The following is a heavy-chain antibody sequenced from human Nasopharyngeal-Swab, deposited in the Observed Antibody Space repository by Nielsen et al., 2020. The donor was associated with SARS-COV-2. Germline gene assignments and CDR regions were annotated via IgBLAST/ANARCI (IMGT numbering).Heavy chain of an antibody. V-gene: IGHV3-74*01. CDR3: VRSPSRISPGWFDP. CDR2: INSEGSST. J-gene: IGHJ5*02. CDR1: GFTFSSYW. Sequence: ESLKTSCAASGFTFSSYWMHWVRQAPGKGLVWVSRINSEGSSTSYADSVKGRFTISRDNAKNTLYLQMNSLRAEDTAVYYCVRSPSRISPGWFDPWGQGTLVTVSS. D-gene: IGHD1-14*01.